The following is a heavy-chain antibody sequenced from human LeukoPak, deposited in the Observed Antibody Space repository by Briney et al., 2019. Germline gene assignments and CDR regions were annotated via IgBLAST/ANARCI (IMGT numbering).Heavy chain of an antibody. V-gene: IGHV3-30*04. D-gene: IGHD3-22*01. CDR3: ARGGGDSSPFDY. CDR1: GFTFSTYT. J-gene: IGHJ4*02. CDR2: ISYDGSNK. Sequence: HPGRSLRLSCAASGFTFSTYTMHWVSQAPGKGLEWVAVISYDGSNKYCADSVKGRFTISRDTSKNTLYLQMNSLRPEDTAVYYCARGGGDSSPFDYWGQGTLVTVSS.